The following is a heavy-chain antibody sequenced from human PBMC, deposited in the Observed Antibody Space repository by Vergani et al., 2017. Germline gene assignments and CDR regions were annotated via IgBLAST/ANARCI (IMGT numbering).Heavy chain of an antibody. D-gene: IGHD6-13*01. J-gene: IGHJ3*02. CDR2: ISSSGSTI. Sequence: EVQLVESGGGLVQPGGSLRLSCAASGFTFSSYEMNWVRQAPGKGLEWVSYISSSGSTIYYADSVKGRFTISRDNAKNSLYLQMNSLRAEDTAVYYCARGIAAAVTWGDDAFDIWGQGTMVTVSS. V-gene: IGHV3-48*03. CDR3: ARGIAAAVTWGDDAFDI. CDR1: GFTFSSYE.